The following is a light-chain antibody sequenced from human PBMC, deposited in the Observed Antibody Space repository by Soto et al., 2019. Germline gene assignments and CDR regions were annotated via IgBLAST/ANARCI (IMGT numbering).Light chain of an antibody. CDR3: LLSYSGARV. CDR2: NTS. Sequence: QAVVTQEPSLTVSPGGTVTLTCGSSTGTVTSGHYPYWFHQKPGQAPRTLVYNTSDKHSWTPARFSGPLLGGKAALTLSGAQPEDEADFYCLLSYSGARVFGGGTKLTVL. J-gene: IGLJ3*02. V-gene: IGLV7-46*01. CDR1: TGTVTSGHY.